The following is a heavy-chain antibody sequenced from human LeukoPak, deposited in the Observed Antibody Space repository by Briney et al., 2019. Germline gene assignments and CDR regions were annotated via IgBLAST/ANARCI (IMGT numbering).Heavy chain of an antibody. CDR3: ATSSGWRFDY. D-gene: IGHD3-22*01. V-gene: IGHV3-7*01. Sequence: GGSLRLSCAASGVTFSSYGMHWVRQAPGKGLEWVANIREDGNEKYYVDSVKGRFTISRDNAKNSLWLQMNSLRAEDTAVYYCATSSGWRFDYWGQGTLVAVSS. CDR2: IREDGNEK. CDR1: GVTFSSYG. J-gene: IGHJ4*02.